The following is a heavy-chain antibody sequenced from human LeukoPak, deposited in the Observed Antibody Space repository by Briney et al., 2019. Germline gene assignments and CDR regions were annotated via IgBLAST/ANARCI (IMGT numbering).Heavy chain of an antibody. D-gene: IGHD2-15*01. CDR3: ARGPNRWWVVSRNWGMDV. Sequence: GGSLRLSCAASGLSIGDNSMHWVRQPPGKGLEWVSLISWDESTTYYSDSVKGRFTVSRDSSKNSLYLQVNSLRTEDTALYYCARGPNRWWVVSRNWGMDVWGQGTTVTVSS. J-gene: IGHJ6*02. V-gene: IGHV3-43*01. CDR2: ISWDESTT. CDR1: GLSIGDNS.